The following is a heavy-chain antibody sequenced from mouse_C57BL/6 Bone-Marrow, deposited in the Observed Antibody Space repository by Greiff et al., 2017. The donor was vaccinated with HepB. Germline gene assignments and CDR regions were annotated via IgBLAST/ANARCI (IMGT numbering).Heavy chain of an antibody. D-gene: IGHD2-2*01. Sequence: DVMLVESGEGLVKPGGSLKLSCAASGFTFSSYAMSWVRQTPEKRLEWVAYISSGGDYIYYADTVKGRFTISRDNARNTLYLQMSSLKSEDTAMYYCTRDTLWLRRDWYFDVWGTGTTVTVSS. CDR1: GFTFSSYA. V-gene: IGHV5-9-1*02. CDR3: TRDTLWLRRDWYFDV. CDR2: ISSGGDYI. J-gene: IGHJ1*03.